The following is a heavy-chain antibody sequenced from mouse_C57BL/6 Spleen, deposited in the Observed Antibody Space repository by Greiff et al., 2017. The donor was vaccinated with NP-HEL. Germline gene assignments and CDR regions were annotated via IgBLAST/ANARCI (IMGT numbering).Heavy chain of an antibody. D-gene: IGHD1-1*02. Sequence: VQLQQPGAELVKPGASVKLSCKASGYTFTSYWMHWVKQRPGQGLEWIGMIHPNSGSTNYNEKFKSKATLTVDKSSSTAYMQLSSLTSEDSAVYYCARGDYAIYYAMDYWGQGTSVTVSS. J-gene: IGHJ4*01. CDR2: IHPNSGST. CDR3: ARGDYAIYYAMDY. CDR1: GYTFTSYW. V-gene: IGHV1-64*01.